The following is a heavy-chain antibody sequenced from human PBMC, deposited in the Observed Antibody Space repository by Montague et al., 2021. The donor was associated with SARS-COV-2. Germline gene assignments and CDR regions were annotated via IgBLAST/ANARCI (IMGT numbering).Heavy chain of an antibody. D-gene: IGHD3-22*01. CDR1: GGSISSGGYY. Sequence: TLSLTCTVSGGSISSGGYYWSWIRQHPGKGLEWIGYIYYSGSTYYNPSLKSRVTISVDTSKNQFSLKLSSVTAADTAVYYCARAHITMIVVVDGFDIWGQGTMVTVSS. J-gene: IGHJ3*02. V-gene: IGHV4-31*03. CDR2: IYYSGST. CDR3: ARAHITMIVVVDGFDI.